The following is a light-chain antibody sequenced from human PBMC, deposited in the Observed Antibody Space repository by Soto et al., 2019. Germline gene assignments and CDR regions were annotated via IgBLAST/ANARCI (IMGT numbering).Light chain of an antibody. J-gene: IGKJ1*01. CDR3: QQYSSVWS. V-gene: IGKV3-20*01. Sequence: EIVLTQSPGTLSLSPGERVTLSCRASQSFSSNYLAWYQQKPGQAPRILIYGATTRATGIADRFSGSASGTDFPLTISRLEPEDAAVYYCQQYSSVWSFGQGTMVEVK. CDR2: GAT. CDR1: QSFSSNY.